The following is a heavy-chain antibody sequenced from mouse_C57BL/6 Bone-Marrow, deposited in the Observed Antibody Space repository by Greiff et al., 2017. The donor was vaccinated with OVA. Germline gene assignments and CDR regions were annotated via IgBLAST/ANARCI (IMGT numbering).Heavy chain of an antibody. CDR3: TRGYSNYYAMDY. Sequence: QVQLPPSGAALVRPGASVPLSCKASGYTFTDYEMPCVKQTPVHGLEWIVAIDPETGGPAYNQMFKGKALLPADKSSSTAYMELRSLTSEDSAVYYCTRGYSNYYAMDYWGQGTSVTVSS. D-gene: IGHD2-5*01. J-gene: IGHJ4*01. CDR1: GYTFTDYE. V-gene: IGHV1-15*01. CDR2: IDPETGGP.